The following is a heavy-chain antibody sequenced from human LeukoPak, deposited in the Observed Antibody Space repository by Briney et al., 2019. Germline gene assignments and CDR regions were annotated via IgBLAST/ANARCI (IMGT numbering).Heavy chain of an antibody. Sequence: GASVKVSCKASGGTFSSYAISWVRQAPGQGLEWMGGIIPIFGTANYAQKFQGRVTITADESTSTAYMELSSLRSEDTAVYYCARRASGTKSGTFDYWGQGTLVTVSS. CDR2: IIPIFGTA. J-gene: IGHJ4*02. CDR3: ARRASGTKSGTFDY. V-gene: IGHV1-69*13. D-gene: IGHD1-26*01. CDR1: GGTFSSYA.